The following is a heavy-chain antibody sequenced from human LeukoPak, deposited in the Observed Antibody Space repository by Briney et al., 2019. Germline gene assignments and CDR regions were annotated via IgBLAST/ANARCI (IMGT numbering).Heavy chain of an antibody. Sequence: ASVKVSCKASGSAFTNLYIHWVRQAPGQGLEWMGMINPSGGRTSYAQMFQGRMTMTRDRSTNTFYMDLSSLRSEDTAVYYCARAVTIFGVAIPAYWGQGTLVTVSS. J-gene: IGHJ4*02. CDR1: GSAFTNLY. CDR3: ARAVTIFGVAIPAY. CDR2: INPSGGRT. D-gene: IGHD3-3*01. V-gene: IGHV1-46*01.